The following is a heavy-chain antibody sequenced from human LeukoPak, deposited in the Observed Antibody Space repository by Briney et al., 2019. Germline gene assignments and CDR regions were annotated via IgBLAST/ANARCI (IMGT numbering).Heavy chain of an antibody. CDR1: GGTFISYA. V-gene: IGHV1-69*13. CDR3: ARVVCSSTSCSGPFDY. J-gene: IGHJ4*02. D-gene: IGHD2-2*01. CDR2: IIPIFGTA. Sequence: SVKVSCKASGGTFISYAISWVRQAPGQGLEWMGGIIPIFGTANYAQKFQGRVTITADESTSTAYMELSSLRSEDTAVYYCARVVCSSTSCSGPFDYWGQGTLVTVSS.